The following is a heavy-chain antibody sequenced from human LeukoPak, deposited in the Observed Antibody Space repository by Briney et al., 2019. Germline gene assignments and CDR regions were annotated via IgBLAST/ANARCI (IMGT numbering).Heavy chain of an antibody. V-gene: IGHV1-18*01. CDR1: GYTFSSYG. Sequence: GASVNVSCKASGYTFSSYGINWVRQAPGQGLEWMGWISSYSGNTNYAQKLQGRVTMTTDTSTSTAYMELSSLRSEDTAVYYCARSPYYYGSGSYYYFDYWGQGTLVTVSS. CDR2: ISSYSGNT. D-gene: IGHD3-10*01. CDR3: ARSPYYYGSGSYYYFDY. J-gene: IGHJ4*02.